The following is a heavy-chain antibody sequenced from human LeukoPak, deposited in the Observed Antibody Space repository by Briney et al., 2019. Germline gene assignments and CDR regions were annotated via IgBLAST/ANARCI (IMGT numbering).Heavy chain of an antibody. D-gene: IGHD6-6*01. Sequence: GGSLRLSCAASGFTFSSYGMHWVRQAPGKGLEWVAVISYDGSNKYYADSVKGRFTISRDNSKNTLYLQMNSLRAEDTAVYYCAKDRRSIFDYYCYYGMDVWGQGTTVTVSS. CDR1: GFTFSSYG. J-gene: IGHJ6*02. CDR2: ISYDGSNK. V-gene: IGHV3-30*18. CDR3: AKDRRSIFDYYCYYGMDV.